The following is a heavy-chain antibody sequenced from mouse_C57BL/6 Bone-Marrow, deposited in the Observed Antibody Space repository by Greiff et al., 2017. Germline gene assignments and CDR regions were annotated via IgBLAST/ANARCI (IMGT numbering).Heavy chain of an antibody. CDR2: IYPGSGST. CDR3: ASYYGSSLNYFDY. CDR1: GYTFTSYW. D-gene: IGHD1-1*01. Sequence: VQLQQPGAELVKPGASVKMSCKASGYTFTSYWITWVKQRPGQGLEWIGDIYPGSGSTNYNEKFKSKATLTVDTSSSTAYMQLSSLTSEDSAVYYCASYYGSSLNYFDYWGQGTTLTVSS. V-gene: IGHV1-55*01. J-gene: IGHJ2*01.